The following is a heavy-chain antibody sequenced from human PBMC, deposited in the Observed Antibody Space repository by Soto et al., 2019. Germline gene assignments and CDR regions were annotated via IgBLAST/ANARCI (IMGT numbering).Heavy chain of an antibody. D-gene: IGHD3-22*01. J-gene: IGHJ4*02. V-gene: IGHV3-23*01. CDR2: ISGSAATT. CDR3: ARDRSYYDSSGSYSPPY. Sequence: EVQLLESGGGLVQPGGSLRLSCAASGFTFSSYAMNWVRQAPGKGLEWVSAISGSAATTHFADSVKGRFTISRDNSKNTLELQMNSLRAEDTAVDYCARDRSYYDSSGSYSPPYCGQGTLVTVSS. CDR1: GFTFSSYA.